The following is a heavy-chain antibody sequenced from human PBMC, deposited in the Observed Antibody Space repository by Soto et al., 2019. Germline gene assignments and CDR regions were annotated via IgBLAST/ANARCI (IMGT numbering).Heavy chain of an antibody. Sequence: TSQTLSLTCTVSGGSIRTYYWSWIRQTPGKGLEWIGYIYYTGGSPNYNPSLKSRVAISVDRSKNQFSLKLTSVTAADTAVYYCANSLGRSGNYPVKFDPWGQGTLVTVSS. J-gene: IGHJ5*02. CDR1: GGSIRTYY. CDR3: ANSLGRSGNYPVKFDP. CDR2: IYYTGGSP. D-gene: IGHD3-10*01. V-gene: IGHV4-59*08.